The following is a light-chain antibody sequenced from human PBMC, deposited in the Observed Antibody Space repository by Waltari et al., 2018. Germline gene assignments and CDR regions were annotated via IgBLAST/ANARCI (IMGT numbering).Light chain of an antibody. CDR1: QSVSSN. CDR3: QQYNNWPLSWT. J-gene: IGKJ1*01. Sequence: ATLSVSPGERATLSCRASQSVSSNLAWYQQKPGQAPRLLIYGASTRATGIPARFSGSGSGTEFTLTISSLQSEDFAVYYCQQYNNWPLSWTFGQGTKVEIK. V-gene: IGKV3-15*01. CDR2: GAS.